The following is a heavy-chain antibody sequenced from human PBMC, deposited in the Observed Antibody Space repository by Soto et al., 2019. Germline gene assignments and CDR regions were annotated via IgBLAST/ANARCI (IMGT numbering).Heavy chain of an antibody. CDR2: IYFSGST. D-gene: IGHD6-19*01. Sequence: QLQLQESGPGLVKPSETLSLTCTVSGGSISSSSYYWGWIRQPPGKGLEWIGSIYFSGSTYYNPSPKSRVTISVDTSKNQFSLKLSSVTAADTAVYYCASHSSGWYVRAYYYYGMDVWGQGTTVTVSS. CDR3: ASHSSGWYVRAYYYYGMDV. J-gene: IGHJ6*02. CDR1: GGSISSSSYY. V-gene: IGHV4-39*01.